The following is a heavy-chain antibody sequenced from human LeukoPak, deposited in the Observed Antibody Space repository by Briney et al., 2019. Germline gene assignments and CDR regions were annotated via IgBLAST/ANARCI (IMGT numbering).Heavy chain of an antibody. CDR3: ARRPYCGTTSCYAMAFDY. J-gene: IGHJ4*02. V-gene: IGHV6-1*01. CDR2: TYYRSKWYN. CDR1: GDSFSSKSAV. D-gene: IGHD2-2*01. Sequence: SQTLSLTCAISGDSFSSKSAVWNWIRQSPSRGLEWLGRTYYRSKWYNDYAVSVKSRITINPDTSKNQFSLQLNSVTPEDTAVYYCARRPYCGTTSCYAMAFDYWGQGTLVTVSS.